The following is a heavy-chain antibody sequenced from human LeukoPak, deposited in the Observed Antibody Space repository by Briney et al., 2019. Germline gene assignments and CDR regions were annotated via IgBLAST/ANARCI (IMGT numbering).Heavy chain of an antibody. D-gene: IGHD3-22*01. CDR3: AKVRGYYDSGGYYDY. J-gene: IGHJ4*02. CDR2: ISWNSGSI. V-gene: IGHV3-9*01. Sequence: GGSLRLSCAASGFTFDDYAMHWVRQAPGKGLEWVSGISWNSGSIGYADSVEGRFTISRDNAKNSLYLQMNSLRAEDTALYYCAKVRGYYDSGGYYDYWGQGTLVTVSS. CDR1: GFTFDDYA.